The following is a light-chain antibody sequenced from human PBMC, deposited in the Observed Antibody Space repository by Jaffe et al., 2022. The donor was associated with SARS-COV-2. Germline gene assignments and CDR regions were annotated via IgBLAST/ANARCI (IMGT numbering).Light chain of an antibody. Sequence: EIVLTQSPGTLSLSPGERATLSCRASQSVNSNYFDWYQQKPGQAPRLLIYGTSIRATGIPDRFSGSGSGTDFTLTISSLEPEDFAVYYCERYDSSSLTFGGGTKVEIK. V-gene: IGKV3-20*01. CDR3: ERYDSSSLT. CDR2: GTS. CDR1: QSVNSNY. J-gene: IGKJ4*01.